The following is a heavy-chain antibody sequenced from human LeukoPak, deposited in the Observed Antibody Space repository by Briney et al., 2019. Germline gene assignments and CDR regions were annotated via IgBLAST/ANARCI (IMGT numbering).Heavy chain of an antibody. D-gene: IGHD1-14*01. V-gene: IGHV3-30-3*01. CDR3: ARTTRSSRSPELGY. J-gene: IGHJ4*02. Sequence: GGSLRLSCAASGFTFSSYAMHWVRQAPGKGLEWVAVISYDGSNKYYADSVKGRFTISRDNSKNTLYLQMNSLRAEDTAVYYCARTTRSSRSPELGYWGQGTLVTVSS. CDR1: GFTFSSYA. CDR2: ISYDGSNK.